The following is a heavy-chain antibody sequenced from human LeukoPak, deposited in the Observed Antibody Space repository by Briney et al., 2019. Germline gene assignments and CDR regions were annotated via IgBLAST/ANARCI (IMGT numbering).Heavy chain of an antibody. V-gene: IGHV1-69*01. CDR3: ARGEVITMVRGDIGSNWFDP. Sequence: SVKVSCKASGGTFSSHTISWVRQTPGQGLEWMGGITPIFGTAKYAQKFQGRVTITAVESMSTAYMELSSLRSEDTAMYFCARGEVITMVRGDIGSNWFDPWGQGTLVIVSS. CDR2: ITPIFGTA. D-gene: IGHD3-10*01. J-gene: IGHJ5*02. CDR1: GGTFSSHT.